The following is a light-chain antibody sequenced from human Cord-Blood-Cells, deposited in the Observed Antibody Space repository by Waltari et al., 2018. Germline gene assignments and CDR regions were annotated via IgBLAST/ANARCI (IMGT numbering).Light chain of an antibody. CDR2: DVS. CDR1: SIDVGGYNY. V-gene: IGLV2-14*01. Sequence: QSALTQPASVSGSPGQSITISSTGTSIDVGGYNYVSWYQQHPGKAPKLMIYDVSKRPSGVSNRFSGSKSGNTASLTISGLQAEDEADYYCSSYTSSSTRVFGGGTKLTVL. CDR3: SSYTSSSTRV. J-gene: IGLJ3*02.